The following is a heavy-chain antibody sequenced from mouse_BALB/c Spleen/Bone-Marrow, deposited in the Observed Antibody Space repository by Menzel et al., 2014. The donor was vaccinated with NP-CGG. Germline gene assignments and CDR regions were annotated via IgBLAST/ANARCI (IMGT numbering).Heavy chain of an antibody. CDR2: INPYNGDT. CDR3: TRVTTDWYFDV. Sequence: DVKLEESGPELVMPGASVKISCKASGYSFTGYFMNWVMQSHGKSLEWIGRINPYNGDTFYNQKFKGKATLTVDKSSSTAHMELRSLASEDSAVYYCTRVTTDWYFDVWGAGTTVTVSS. CDR1: GYSFTGYF. J-gene: IGHJ1*01. V-gene: IGHV1-20*02. D-gene: IGHD1-1*01.